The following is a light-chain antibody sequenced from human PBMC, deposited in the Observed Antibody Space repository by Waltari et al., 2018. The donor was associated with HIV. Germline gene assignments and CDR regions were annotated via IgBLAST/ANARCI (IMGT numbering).Light chain of an antibody. J-gene: IGLJ1*01. CDR1: SSDVGGYNY. CDR2: EVS. Sequence: QSALTQPASVSGSPGQSITISCTRTSSDVGGYNYVSWYQQHPGKAPKLMIYEVSNRPSWVSNRFSGSKSGNTASLTISGLQAEDEADYYCSPYTSSSTYVFGTGTKVTVL. CDR3: SPYTSSSTYV. V-gene: IGLV2-14*01.